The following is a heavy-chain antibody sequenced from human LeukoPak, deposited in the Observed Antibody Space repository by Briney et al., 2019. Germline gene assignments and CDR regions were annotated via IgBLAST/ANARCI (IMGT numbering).Heavy chain of an antibody. Sequence: SETLSLTCTVSGGSISSYYWSWIRQPPGKGLEWIGYIYYSGGTNYNPSLKSRVTISVDTSKNQFSLKLSSVTAADTAVYYCASSVSGYYDSSGYYPYPYYYYYYYMDVWGKGTTVTVSS. V-gene: IGHV4-59*01. D-gene: IGHD3-22*01. CDR1: GGSISSYY. J-gene: IGHJ6*03. CDR2: IYYSGGT. CDR3: ASSVSGYYDSSGYYPYPYYYYYYYMDV.